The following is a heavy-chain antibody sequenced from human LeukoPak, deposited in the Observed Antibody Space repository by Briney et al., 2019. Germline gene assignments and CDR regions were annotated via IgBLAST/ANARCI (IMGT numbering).Heavy chain of an antibody. Sequence: PSETLSLTCTVSGGSISSYYWSWIRQPPGKGLEWIGYIYYSGSTNYNPSLKSRLSISLDTSKNPFSLHLTSVTAADTAVYYCARGSAYYYDTSGPRFYYDYWGQAILVAISS. CDR3: ARGSAYYYDTSGPRFYYDY. CDR1: GGSISSYY. CDR2: IYYSGST. D-gene: IGHD3-22*01. J-gene: IGHJ4*02. V-gene: IGHV4-59*01.